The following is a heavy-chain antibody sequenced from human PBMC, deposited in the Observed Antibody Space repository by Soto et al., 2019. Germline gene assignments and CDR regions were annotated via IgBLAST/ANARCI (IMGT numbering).Heavy chain of an antibody. J-gene: IGHJ4*02. V-gene: IGHV4-59*01. CDR3: AWGRGSKWYYFDS. D-gene: IGHD2-15*01. Sequence: SETLSLTCTVSGVSSTSFYWSWIRQSPGKGLEWIGYIFDNGDVKYNPSLMSRLTMSIDMSKNEFSLRLKSVTAADTAMYYCAWGRGSKWYYFDSWGEGTLVTVS. CDR1: GVSSTSFY. CDR2: IFDNGDV.